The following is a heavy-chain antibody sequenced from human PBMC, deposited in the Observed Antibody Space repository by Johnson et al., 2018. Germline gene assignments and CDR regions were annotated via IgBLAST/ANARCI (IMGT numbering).Heavy chain of an antibody. CDR2: IWFDGSDK. CDR1: GFTFSNYG. V-gene: IGHV3-33*06. Sequence: QVQLQESGGDLVQPGRSLRLSCAASGFTFSNYGMHWVRQAPGKGLEWVAVIWFDGSDKYYADSLKGRFTISRDNSKNTLYLQMNSLRAEETAVNYCAKDKAFDIWGQGTMVTVSS. J-gene: IGHJ3*02. CDR3: AKDKAFDI.